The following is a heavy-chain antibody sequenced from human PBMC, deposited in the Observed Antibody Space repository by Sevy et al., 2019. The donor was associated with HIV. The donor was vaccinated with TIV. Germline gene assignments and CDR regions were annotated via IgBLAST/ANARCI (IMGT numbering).Heavy chain of an antibody. CDR1: GGSISSYY. J-gene: IGHJ4*02. CDR3: ARHSGYDSRYFDY. Sequence: SETLSLTCTVSGGSISSYYWSWIRQPPGKGLEWIGYIYYSGRTNYNPSLKSRVTISVDTSKNQYSLKLSSVTAADTAVYYCARHSGYDSRYFDYWGQGTLVTVSS. CDR2: IYYSGRT. V-gene: IGHV4-59*01. D-gene: IGHD5-12*01.